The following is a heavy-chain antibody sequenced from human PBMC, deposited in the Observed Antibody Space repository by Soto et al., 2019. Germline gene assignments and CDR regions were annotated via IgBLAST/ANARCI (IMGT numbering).Heavy chain of an antibody. Sequence: SETLSLTCTVSGGSISSGDYYWSWIRQPPGKGLEWIGYIYYSGSTYYNPSLKSRVTISVDTSKNQFSLKLSSVTAADTAVYYCARERKYYDILTGYSFFDYWGQGTLVTVSS. D-gene: IGHD3-9*01. CDR3: ARERKYYDILTGYSFFDY. CDR2: IYYSGST. CDR1: GGSISSGDYY. V-gene: IGHV4-30-4*01. J-gene: IGHJ4*02.